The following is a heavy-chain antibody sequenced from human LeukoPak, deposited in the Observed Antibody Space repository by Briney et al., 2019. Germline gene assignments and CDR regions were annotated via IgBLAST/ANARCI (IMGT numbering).Heavy chain of an antibody. D-gene: IGHD6-19*01. CDR1: GFTFSSYA. J-gene: IGHJ6*02. CDR2: ISGSGGST. V-gene: IGHV3-23*01. CDR3: AKLGSGWSKGVYYYYGMDV. Sequence: GGSLRLSCAASGFTFSSYAMSWVRQAPGKGLEWVSAISGSGGSTYYADSVKGRFTISRDNSKNTLYLQMNSLRAEDTAVYYCAKLGSGWSKGVYYYYGMDVRGQGTTVTVSS.